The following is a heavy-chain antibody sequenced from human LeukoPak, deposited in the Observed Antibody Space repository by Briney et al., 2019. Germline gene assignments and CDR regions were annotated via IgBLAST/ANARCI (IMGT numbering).Heavy chain of an antibody. CDR3: ARYYYASGSFDY. Sequence: GGSLRLSCVASGFSFNNFAMTWVRQAPGKGLEWVSTISDYEHYANSVKGRFTISRDNSKNTLYLQINSLTAEDTAVYYCARYYYASGSFDYWGQGTLVTVSS. V-gene: IGHV3-23*01. J-gene: IGHJ4*02. CDR2: ISDYE. CDR1: GFSFNNFA. D-gene: IGHD3-10*01.